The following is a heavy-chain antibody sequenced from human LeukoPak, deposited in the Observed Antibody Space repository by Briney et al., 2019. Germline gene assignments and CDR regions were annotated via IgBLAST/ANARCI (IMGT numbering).Heavy chain of an antibody. CDR3: ARDLGSSSSYFDY. V-gene: IGHV3-48*01. CDR1: GFTFSSYS. CDR2: ISSSSSTI. J-gene: IGHJ4*02. D-gene: IGHD6-13*01. Sequence: GGSLRLSGAASGFTFSSYSMNWVRQAPGKGLEWVLYISSSSSTICYAASVKGRFTISRDNAKNSLYLQMNSLRAEDTAVYYCARDLGSSSSYFDYWGQGALVTVSS.